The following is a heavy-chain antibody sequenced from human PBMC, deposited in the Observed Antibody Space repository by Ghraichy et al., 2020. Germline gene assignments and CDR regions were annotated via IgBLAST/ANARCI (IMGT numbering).Heavy chain of an antibody. CDR3: ARVPTPITMVRGDTFDY. CDR1: GYIFTSYG. D-gene: IGHD3-10*01. J-gene: IGHJ4*02. V-gene: IGHV1-18*01. CDR2: ISPYNGNT. Sequence: ASVKVSCKASGYIFTSYGITWVRQAPGQGLEWMGWISPYNGNTNYAQKLQGRVTMTTDTSTGTAYMELRSLISDDTAVYYCARVPTPITMVRGDTFDYWGQGTLVTVSS.